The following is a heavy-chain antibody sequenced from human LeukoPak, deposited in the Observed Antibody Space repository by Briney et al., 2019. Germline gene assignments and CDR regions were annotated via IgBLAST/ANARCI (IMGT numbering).Heavy chain of an antibody. J-gene: IGHJ3*02. CDR2: IKSKTDGGTT. V-gene: IGHV3-15*01. D-gene: IGHD3-22*01. CDR3: TTDYYYDSSGKDNDAFDI. Sequence: GGSLRLSCAASGFTFSSYSMNWVRQAPGKGLEWVGRIKSKTDGGTTDYAAPVKGRFTISRDDSKNTLYLQMNSLKTEDTAVYYCTTDYYYDSSGKDNDAFDIWGQGTMVTVSS. CDR1: GFTFSSYS.